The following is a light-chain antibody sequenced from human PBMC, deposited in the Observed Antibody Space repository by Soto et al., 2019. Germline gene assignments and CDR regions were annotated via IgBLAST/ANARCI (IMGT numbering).Light chain of an antibody. V-gene: IGKV3-20*01. J-gene: IGKJ1*01. Sequence: EIVLTQSPGTLSLSPGEKATLSCRASQSVSSNYLAWYQQKPGQAPRPLIYGASSRAIGIPDRFSGSGSGTDFTLTISRLEPEDFAVYYCQQYGSLPWTFGHGTKVEIK. CDR1: QSVSSNY. CDR3: QQYGSLPWT. CDR2: GAS.